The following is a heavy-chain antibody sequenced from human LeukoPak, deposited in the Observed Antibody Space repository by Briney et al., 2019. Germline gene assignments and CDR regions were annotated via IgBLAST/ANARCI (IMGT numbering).Heavy chain of an antibody. J-gene: IGHJ4*02. CDR1: GFTFSAYT. CDR2: IVGSGANT. D-gene: IGHD2-15*01. V-gene: IGHV3-23*01. CDR3: TPDPFDT. Sequence: GGSLRLSCAASGFTFSAYTMSWVRQAPGKGLEWVSCIVGSGANTYYADSVKGRFTISRDNSKNTLYLQMNSLRAEDTAVYYCTPDPFDTWGQVTLVTVSS.